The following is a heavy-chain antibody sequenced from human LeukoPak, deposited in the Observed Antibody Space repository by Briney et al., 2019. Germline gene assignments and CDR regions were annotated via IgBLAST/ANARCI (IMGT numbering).Heavy chain of an antibody. Sequence: GASVKVSCKASGYTFTSYGIGWVRQAPGQGIEWMGWISAYNGNTNYAQKVQGRVTMTTDTSTSTAYMELRSLRSDDTAVYYCARDKYYHAFDIWGQGTMVTVSS. CDR2: ISAYNGNT. V-gene: IGHV1-18*01. CDR1: GYTFTSYG. CDR3: ARDKYYHAFDI. J-gene: IGHJ3*02. D-gene: IGHD3-10*01.